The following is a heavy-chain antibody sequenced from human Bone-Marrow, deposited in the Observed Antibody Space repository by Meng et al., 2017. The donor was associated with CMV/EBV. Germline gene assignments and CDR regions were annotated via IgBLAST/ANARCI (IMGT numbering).Heavy chain of an antibody. D-gene: IGHD2-2*01. CDR2: IYYSGST. Sequence: SETLSLTCTVSGGSISSYYWSRIRQPPGKGLEWIGSIYYSGSTYYNPSLKSRVTISVDTSKNQFSLKLSSVTAADTAVYYCARVPRKDIVVFTDKGGFDYWGQGTLVTVSS. V-gene: IGHV4-59*12. CDR3: ARVPRKDIVVFTDKGGFDY. J-gene: IGHJ4*02. CDR1: GGSISSYY.